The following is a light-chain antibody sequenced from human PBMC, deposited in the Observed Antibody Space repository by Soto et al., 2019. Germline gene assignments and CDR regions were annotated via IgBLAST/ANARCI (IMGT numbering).Light chain of an antibody. CDR2: DAS. CDR1: QSIANY. J-gene: IGKJ1*01. V-gene: IGKV1-5*01. CDR3: QQYNSYSWT. Sequence: DIELTQSPASLSASIGDRSTITCLASQSIANYLNWYQQKPGQAPKLLIYDASSWDSGVPSRFSGSGSGTEFTLTISSLQPDDFATYYCQQYNSYSWTFGQGTNVDI.